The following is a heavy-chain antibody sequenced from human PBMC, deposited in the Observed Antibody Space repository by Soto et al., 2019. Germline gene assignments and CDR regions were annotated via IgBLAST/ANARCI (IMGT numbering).Heavy chain of an antibody. J-gene: IGHJ4*02. CDR2: ISSSGNTI. D-gene: IGHD3-22*01. Sequence: QVQLVESGGGLVQTGGSLRIACVASGFTFSDYYMSWVRQAPGKGLEWVSYISSSGNTIYYADSVKGRFTISRDNAKNSVYLQMNSLRAEDTALYFCAKMSSENYYDPVFSWGQGTLVTVSS. V-gene: IGHV3-11*01. CDR1: GFTFSDYY. CDR3: AKMSSENYYDPVFS.